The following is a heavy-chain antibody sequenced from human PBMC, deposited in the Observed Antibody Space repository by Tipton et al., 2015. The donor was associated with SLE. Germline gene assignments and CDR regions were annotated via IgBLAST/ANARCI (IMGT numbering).Heavy chain of an antibody. CDR3: ARDSPGDWDAFDI. CDR1: GGSISSGSYY. V-gene: IGHV4-61*09. J-gene: IGHJ3*02. Sequence: TLSLTCTVSGGSISSGSYYWNWIRQPAGKGLEWIGHIYTSGSTNHNPSLKSRVTISVDTSKNQFSLKLSSVTAADTAVYYCARDSPGDWDAFDIWGQGTMVTVSS. D-gene: IGHD7-27*01. CDR2: IYTSGST.